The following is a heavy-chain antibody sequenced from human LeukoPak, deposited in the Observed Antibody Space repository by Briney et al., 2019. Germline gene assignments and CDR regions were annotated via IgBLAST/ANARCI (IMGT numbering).Heavy chain of an antibody. CDR1: GFTFSSYG. V-gene: IGHV3-30*19. Sequence: GGSLRLSCAASGFTFSSYGMHWVRQAPGKGLEWVAVISYDGSNKYYADSVKGRFTISRDNSKNTLYLQMNSLRAEDTAVYYCARPPGGYYDSSGYYDYWGQGTLVTVSS. CDR2: ISYDGSNK. CDR3: ARPPGGYYDSSGYYDY. D-gene: IGHD3-22*01. J-gene: IGHJ4*02.